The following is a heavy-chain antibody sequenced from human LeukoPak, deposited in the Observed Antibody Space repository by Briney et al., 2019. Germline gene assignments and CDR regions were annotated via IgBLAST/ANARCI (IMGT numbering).Heavy chain of an antibody. D-gene: IGHD3-3*01. CDR1: GYTFTGYY. Sequence: ASVKVSCKASGYTFTGYYMHWVRQAPGQGLEWMGIINPSGGSTSYAQKFQGRVTMTRDTSTSTVYMELSSLRSEDTAVYYCAREWTIFGVVTNVYYFDYWGQGTLVTVSS. CDR2: INPSGGST. CDR3: AREWTIFGVVTNVYYFDY. V-gene: IGHV1-46*01. J-gene: IGHJ4*02.